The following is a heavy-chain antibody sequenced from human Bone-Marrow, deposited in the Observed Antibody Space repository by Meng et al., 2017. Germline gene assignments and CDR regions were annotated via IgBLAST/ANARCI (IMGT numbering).Heavy chain of an antibody. D-gene: IGHD1-26*01. J-gene: IGHJ4*02. CDR3: VKEWELGSFDY. Sequence: QGQMVQSGAGVKRPGASVKVSCKASGYTFTSYGISWVRQAPGQGLEWMGWISAYNGNTNYAQKLQGRVTMTTDTSTSTAYMELRSLRSDDTAVYYCVKEWELGSFDYWGQGTLVTVSS. CDR1: GYTFTSYG. CDR2: ISAYNGNT. V-gene: IGHV1-18*01.